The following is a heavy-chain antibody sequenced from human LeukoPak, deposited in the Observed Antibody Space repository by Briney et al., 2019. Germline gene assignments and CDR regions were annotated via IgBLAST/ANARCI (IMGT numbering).Heavy chain of an antibody. J-gene: IGHJ4*02. V-gene: IGHV3-23*01. CDR3: AKDPITMVRGVIPILAYYFDH. CDR2: ISGSGGST. CDR1: GFTFSSYA. D-gene: IGHD3-10*01. Sequence: GGSLRLSCAASGFTFSSYAMSWVRQAPGKGLEWVSAISGSGGSTYYADSVKGRFSISRDNSKNTLYLQMNSLRAEDTAVYYCAKDPITMVRGVIPILAYYFDHWGQGTLVTVSS.